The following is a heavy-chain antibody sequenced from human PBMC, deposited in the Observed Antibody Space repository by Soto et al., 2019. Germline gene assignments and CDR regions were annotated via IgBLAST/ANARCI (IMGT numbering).Heavy chain of an antibody. V-gene: IGHV1-18*01. CDR2: ISAYNGNT. J-gene: IGHJ4*02. Sequence: QVQLVQSGAEVKKPGASVKVSCKASGYTFTSYGISWVRQAPGQGLEWMGWISAYNGNTNYAQKLQGRVTMTTDTSTSTAYMELRSLRSDDTAVYYCARERLRFLEWYSRVNDYWGQGTLVTVSS. D-gene: IGHD3-3*01. CDR1: GYTFTSYG. CDR3: ARERLRFLEWYSRVNDY.